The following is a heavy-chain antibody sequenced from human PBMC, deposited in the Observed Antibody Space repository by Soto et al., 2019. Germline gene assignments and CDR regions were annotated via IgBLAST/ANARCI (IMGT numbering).Heavy chain of an antibody. Sequence: SETLSLTCAVYGGSFSGYYWSWIRQPPGKGLEWIGEINHSGSTNYNPSLKSRVTISVDTSKNQFSLKLSSVTAADTAVYYCARGRARFDPWGQGTLVTVSS. V-gene: IGHV4-34*01. CDR1: GGSFSGYY. CDR3: ARGRARFDP. CDR2: INHSGST. J-gene: IGHJ5*02.